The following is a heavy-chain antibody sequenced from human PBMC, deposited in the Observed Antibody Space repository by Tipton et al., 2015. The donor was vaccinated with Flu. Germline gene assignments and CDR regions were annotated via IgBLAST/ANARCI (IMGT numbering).Heavy chain of an antibody. V-gene: IGHV4-61*01. CDR1: GYFISSGYY. CDR3: ARYGTYDGSRYFQH. CDR2: IYYSGST. D-gene: IGHD1-26*01. J-gene: IGHJ1*01. Sequence: TLSLTCTVSGYFISSGYYWSWIRQPPGKGLEWIGYIYYSGSTNYNPSLKSRVTISVDTSKNQFSLKLSSVTAADTAVYYCARYGTYDGSRYFQHWGQGTLVTVSS.